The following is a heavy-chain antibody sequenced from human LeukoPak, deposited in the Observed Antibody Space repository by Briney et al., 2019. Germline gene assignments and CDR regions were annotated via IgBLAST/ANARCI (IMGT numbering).Heavy chain of an antibody. Sequence: ASVKVSCKACGYTFTSYVISWVRQAPGQGLEWMGWISAYNGNTNYAQKLQGRVTMTTDTSTTTAYMELRSLRSDDTAVYYCARGRSIVATTLDYYYYMDVWGKGTTVTVSS. D-gene: IGHD5-12*01. CDR2: ISAYNGNT. J-gene: IGHJ6*03. V-gene: IGHV1-18*01. CDR3: ARGRSIVATTLDYYYYMDV. CDR1: GYTFTSYV.